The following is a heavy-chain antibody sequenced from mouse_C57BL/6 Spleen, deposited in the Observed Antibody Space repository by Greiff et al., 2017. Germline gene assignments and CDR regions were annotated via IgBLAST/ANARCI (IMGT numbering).Heavy chain of an antibody. V-gene: IGHV5-6*01. CDR1: GFTFSSYG. CDR2: ISSGGSYT. Sequence: EVQLQESGGDLVKPGGSLKLSCAASGFTFSSYGMSWVRQTPDKRLEWVATISSGGSYTYYPDSVKGRFTISRDNAKNTLYLQMSSLKSEDTAMYYCARHNYDYDEDFDVWGTGTTVTVSS. CDR3: ARHNYDYDEDFDV. J-gene: IGHJ1*03. D-gene: IGHD2-4*01.